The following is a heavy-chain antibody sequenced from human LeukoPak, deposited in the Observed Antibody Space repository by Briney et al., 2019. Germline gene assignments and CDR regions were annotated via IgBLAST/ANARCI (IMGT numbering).Heavy chain of an antibody. CDR2: IYPRDSDT. D-gene: IGHD2-2*01. V-gene: IGHV5-51*01. CDR1: GYTFTNYW. J-gene: IGHJ3*02. CDR3: ARKFCSSTTCYVAFDM. Sequence: GESLKISCKGSGYTFTNYWIGWVRQMPGKGLEYMGIIYPRDSDTRYSPSCEGQVTISADKSISTAYLQWSSLKASDTAMYFCARKFCSSTTCYVAFDMWGQGTMVTVSS.